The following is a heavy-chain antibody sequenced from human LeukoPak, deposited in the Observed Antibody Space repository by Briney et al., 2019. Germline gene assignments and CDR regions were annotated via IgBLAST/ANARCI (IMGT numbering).Heavy chain of an antibody. CDR3: ARGAEAETSPLYY. CDR1: GYIFSDYY. CDR2: INPKTGAA. V-gene: IGHV1-2*02. D-gene: IGHD6-13*01. Sequence: ASVKVSCKASGYIFSDYYMHWVRQAPGQGLEWLGWINPKTGAADYAQQFRGRITMTRDTSINTDYMEMKRVTSDDTAVYYCARGAEAETSPLYYWGQGTLVTGSS. J-gene: IGHJ4*02.